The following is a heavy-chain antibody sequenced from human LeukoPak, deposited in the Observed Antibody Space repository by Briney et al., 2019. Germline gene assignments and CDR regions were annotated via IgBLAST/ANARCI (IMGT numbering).Heavy chain of an antibody. CDR3: ARVGGSYVGWFDP. CDR2: IYYSGST. V-gene: IGHV4-59*01. Sequence: PSETLSLTCTVSGGSISSYYWSWIRQPPGKGLEWIGYIYYSGSTNHNPSLKSRVTISVDTSKNQFSLKLSSVTAADTAVYYCARVGGSYVGWFDPWGQGTLVTVSS. D-gene: IGHD1-26*01. CDR1: GGSISSYY. J-gene: IGHJ5*02.